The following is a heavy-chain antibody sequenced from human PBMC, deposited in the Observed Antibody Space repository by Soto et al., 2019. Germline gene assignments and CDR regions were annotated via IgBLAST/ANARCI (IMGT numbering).Heavy chain of an antibody. J-gene: IGHJ4*02. CDR3: GYLWLGYCSGGSCYSVY. CDR2: IYWDDDK. V-gene: IGHV2-5*02. Sequence: QITLKESGPTLVKPTQTLTLTCTFSGFSLSTSGVGVGWIRQPPGKALEWLALIYWDDDKRYSPSLKSRLTITKDTSKNQVVLTMTNMDPVDTATYYCGYLWLGYCSGGSCYSVYWGQGTLVTVSS. CDR1: GFSLSTSGVG. D-gene: IGHD2-15*01.